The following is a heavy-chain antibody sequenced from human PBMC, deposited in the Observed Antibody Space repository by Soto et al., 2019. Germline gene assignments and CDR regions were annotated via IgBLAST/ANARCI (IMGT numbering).Heavy chain of an antibody. V-gene: IGHV4-39*01. D-gene: IGHD5-18*01. CDR2: IYYSGST. CDR1: GGSISSSSYY. J-gene: IGHJ4*02. CDR3: ARQKSGYSYGYYFDY. Sequence: LSLTCTVSGGSISSSSYYWGWIRQPPGKGLEWIGSIYYSGSTYYNPSLKSRVTISVDMSKNQFSLKLSSVTAADTAVYYCARQKSGYSYGYYFDYWGQGTLVTVSS.